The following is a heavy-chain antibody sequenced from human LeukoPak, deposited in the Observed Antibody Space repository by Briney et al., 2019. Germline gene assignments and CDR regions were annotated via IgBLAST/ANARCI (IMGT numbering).Heavy chain of an antibody. Sequence: ASVKGSSKASAYTFTGDYMHCVRQGPVQGLEWMGWINPNTGGTNYAQKFQGRVTMTRDTSISTAYMELSRLRSDDTAVYYCARGYRNWNDKVLAYWGQGTLVTVSS. CDR1: AYTFTGDY. J-gene: IGHJ4*02. CDR3: ARGYRNWNDKVLAY. V-gene: IGHV1-2*02. CDR2: INPNTGGT. D-gene: IGHD1-1*01.